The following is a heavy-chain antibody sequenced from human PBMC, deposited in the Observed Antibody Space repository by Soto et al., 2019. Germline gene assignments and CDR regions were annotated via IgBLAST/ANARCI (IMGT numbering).Heavy chain of an antibody. J-gene: IGHJ4*02. Sequence: QVQLVQSGAEVKKPGASVKDSCKASGYTFTSYAMQWVRQAPGQRLEWMGWINAGNGNTKYSQMFQGRVTITSDTSASTDYMELSSLRSEDTAVYYCARDLGGWTDYWGQGTLVTVSS. CDR3: ARDLGGWTDY. CDR1: GYTFTSYA. V-gene: IGHV1-3*01. CDR2: INAGNGNT. D-gene: IGHD6-19*01.